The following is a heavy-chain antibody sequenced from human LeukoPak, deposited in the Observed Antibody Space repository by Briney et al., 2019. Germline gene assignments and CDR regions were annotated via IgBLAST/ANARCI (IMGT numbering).Heavy chain of an antibody. CDR2: IYSGGST. CDR1: GFTVSSNY. CDR3: ARAYRSGWYYFDY. V-gene: IGHV3-53*01. Sequence: GGSLRLSCAAAGFTVSSNYRSWVRQAPGKGLEWVSVIYSGGSTYYADSVKGRFTISRDNSKNTLYLQMNSLRVEDTAVYYCARAYRSGWYYFDYWGQGTLVTVSS. J-gene: IGHJ4*02. D-gene: IGHD6-19*01.